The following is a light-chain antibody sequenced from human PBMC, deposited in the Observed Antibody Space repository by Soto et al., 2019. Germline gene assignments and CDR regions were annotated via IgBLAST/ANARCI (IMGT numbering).Light chain of an antibody. CDR2: GAS. CDR3: QKYGGSQTWT. J-gene: IGKJ1*01. Sequence: EIVLTQSPGTLSLSPGERATVSCRASQSVSTNYLAWYQQKPGQAPRLLIHGASSRATGIPDRFSGSGSGTDFTLTISRLEPEDFAVYYCQKYGGSQTWTFGQGTKVEVK. V-gene: IGKV3-20*01. CDR1: QSVSTNY.